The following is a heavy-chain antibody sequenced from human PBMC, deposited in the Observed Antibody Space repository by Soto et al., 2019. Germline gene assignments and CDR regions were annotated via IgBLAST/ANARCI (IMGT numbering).Heavy chain of an antibody. V-gene: IGHV1-8*01. J-gene: IGHJ4*02. D-gene: IGHD2-21*02. Sequence: ASVKVSCKASGYTFTSYDINWVRQATGQGLEWMGWMNPNSGNTGYAQKFQGRVTMTRNTSISTAYMELRSLRSDDTAVYYCARVLSGGYLIEFDEWGQEPLDTCSS. CDR1: GYTFTSYD. CDR3: ARVLSGGYLIEFDE. CDR2: MNPNSGNT.